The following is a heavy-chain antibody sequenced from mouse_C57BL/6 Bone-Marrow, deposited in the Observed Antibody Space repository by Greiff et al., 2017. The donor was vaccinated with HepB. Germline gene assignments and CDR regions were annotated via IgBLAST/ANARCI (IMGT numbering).Heavy chain of an antibody. V-gene: IGHV1-50*01. D-gene: IGHD2-4*01. CDR3: ARDGGLRRNY. Sequence: QVQLQQPGAELVKPGASVKLSCKASGYTFTSYWMQWVKQRPGQGLEWIGEIDPSDSYTNYNQKFKGKATLTVDTSSSTAYMQLSSLTSEDSAVYYCARDGGLRRNYWGQGTTRTVSS. J-gene: IGHJ2*01. CDR1: GYTFTSYW. CDR2: IDPSDSYT.